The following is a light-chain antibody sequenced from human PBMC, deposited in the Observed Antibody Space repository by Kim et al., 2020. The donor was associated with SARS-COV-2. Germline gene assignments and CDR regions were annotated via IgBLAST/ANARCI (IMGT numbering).Light chain of an antibody. CDR3: LQHRTSPRT. Sequence: ASVGDRVTITCRASQGITNDLSWYQQKPGRAPKCLISVASSLQSGVPSRFSGSGSETEFTLTISSLQPEDFATYFCLQHRTSPRTFGQGTRLDIK. CDR1: QGITND. CDR2: VAS. V-gene: IGKV1-17*01. J-gene: IGKJ5*01.